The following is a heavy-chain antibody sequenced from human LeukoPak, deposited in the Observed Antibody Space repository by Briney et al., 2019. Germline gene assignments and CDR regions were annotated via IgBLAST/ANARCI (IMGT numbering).Heavy chain of an antibody. D-gene: IGHD2-2*01. CDR3: AREGLYCSSTSCYGQWFDP. V-gene: IGHV4-34*01. J-gene: IGHJ5*02. CDR2: INHSGST. CDR1: GGSFSGYY. Sequence: PSETLSLTCAVYGGSFSGYYWSWIRQPPGKGLEWIGEINHSGSTNYNPSLKSRVTISVDTSKNQFSLKLSSVTAADTAVYYCAREGLYCSSTSCYGQWFDPWGQGTLVTVSS.